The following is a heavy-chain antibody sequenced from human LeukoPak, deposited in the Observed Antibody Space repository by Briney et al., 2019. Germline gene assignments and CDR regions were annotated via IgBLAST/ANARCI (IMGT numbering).Heavy chain of an antibody. D-gene: IGHD3-3*01. V-gene: IGHV4-38-2*02. CDR1: GYSISSGYF. CDR3: ARTTYYDFWSGYYLGAFDI. J-gene: IGHJ3*02. Sequence: SETLSLTCTVSGYSISSGYFWGWIRQPPGKGLEWIGSIYHTGSTYYNPSLKSRVTISVDTSKNQFSLKLSSVTAADTAVYYCARTTYYDFWSGYYLGAFDIWGQGTMVTVSS. CDR2: IYHTGST.